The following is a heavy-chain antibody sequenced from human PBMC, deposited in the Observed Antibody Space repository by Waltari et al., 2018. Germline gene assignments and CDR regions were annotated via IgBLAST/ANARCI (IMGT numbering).Heavy chain of an antibody. CDR2: IYPGDSDT. CDR1: GSRFTNYR. Sequence: EVQLVQSGAEVKKPGESLKISCKGSGSRFTNYRIGRVRQMPGKGLEWMGIIYPGDSDTRYSPSFQGQVTISADKSISTAYLQWSSLKASDTAMYYCATSYGGNSAYFDYWGQGTLVTVSS. J-gene: IGHJ4*02. D-gene: IGHD4-17*01. V-gene: IGHV5-51*01. CDR3: ATSYGGNSAYFDY.